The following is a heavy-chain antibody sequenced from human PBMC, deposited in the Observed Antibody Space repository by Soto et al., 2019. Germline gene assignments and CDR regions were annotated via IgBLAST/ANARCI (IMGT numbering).Heavy chain of an antibody. CDR2: IYYSGST. J-gene: IGHJ6*02. CDR3: ARWADCSSTSCYPYYYYGMDV. CDR1: GGSISSYY. Sequence: SETLSLTCTVSGGSISSYYWSWIRQPPGKGLEWIGYIYYSGSTNYNPSLKSRVTISVDTSKNQFSLKLSSVTAADTAVYYCARWADCSSTSCYPYYYYGMDVWGQGTTVTVSS. V-gene: IGHV4-59*08. D-gene: IGHD2-2*01.